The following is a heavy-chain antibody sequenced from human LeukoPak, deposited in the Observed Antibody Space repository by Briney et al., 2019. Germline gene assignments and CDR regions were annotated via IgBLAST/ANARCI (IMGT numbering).Heavy chain of an antibody. Sequence: SQTLSLTCAISGDSVSSNSAAWNWIRPSPSRGLEWLGRTYYRSKWYNDYAVSVKSRITINPDTSKNQFSLQLNSVTPEDTAVYYCAREIIDSSGYQHYGMDVWGQGTTVTVSS. D-gene: IGHD3-22*01. CDR2: TYYRSKWYN. CDR3: AREIIDSSGYQHYGMDV. V-gene: IGHV6-1*01. CDR1: GDSVSSNSAA. J-gene: IGHJ6*02.